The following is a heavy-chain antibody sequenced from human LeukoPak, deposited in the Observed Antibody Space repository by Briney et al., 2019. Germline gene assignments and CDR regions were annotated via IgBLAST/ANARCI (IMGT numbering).Heavy chain of an antibody. CDR1: GYTFTSYG. CDR2: ISAYNGNT. Sequence: ASVKVSCKASGYTFTSYGISWVRQAPGQGLEWMGWISAYNGNTNYAQKLQGRVTMTTDTSTSTAYMELRSLRSDDTAVYYCARGLRENYDFWSGYFNWFDPWGQGTLVTVSS. D-gene: IGHD3-3*01. CDR3: ARGLRENYDFWSGYFNWFDP. J-gene: IGHJ5*02. V-gene: IGHV1-18*01.